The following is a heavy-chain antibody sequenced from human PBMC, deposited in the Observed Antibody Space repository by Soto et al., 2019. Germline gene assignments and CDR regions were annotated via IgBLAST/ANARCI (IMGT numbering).Heavy chain of an antibody. V-gene: IGHV1-46*01. J-gene: IGHJ6*02. D-gene: IGHD2-2*01. Sequence: GASVKVSCKASGYTFTSYYMHWVRQAPGQGLEWMGIISPSGGSTTYAQKFQGRVTMTRDTSTSTVYMELSSLRSEDTAVYYCARDHIVVVPAAIGAYYYYYGMDVWGQGTTVTVSS. CDR2: ISPSGGST. CDR3: ARDHIVVVPAAIGAYYYYYGMDV. CDR1: GYTFTSYY.